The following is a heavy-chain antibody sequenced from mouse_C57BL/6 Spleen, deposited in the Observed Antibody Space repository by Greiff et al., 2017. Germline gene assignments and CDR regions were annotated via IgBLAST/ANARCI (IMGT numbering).Heavy chain of an antibody. D-gene: IGHD1-1*01. CDR3: ARKATVVATGYWYFDV. Sequence: EVKLVESGGGLVKPGGSLKLSCAASGFTFSDYGMHWVRQAPEKGLEWVAYISSGSSTIYYADKVKGRFTITRDNAKNTLFLQMTSLRSVDTAMYYCARKATVVATGYWYFDVWGTGTTVTVSS. J-gene: IGHJ1*03. CDR2: ISSGSSTI. CDR1: GFTFSDYG. V-gene: IGHV5-17*01.